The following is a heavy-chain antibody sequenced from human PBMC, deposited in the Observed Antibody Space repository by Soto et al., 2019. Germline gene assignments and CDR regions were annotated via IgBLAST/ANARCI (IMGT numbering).Heavy chain of an antibody. CDR3: ARGRPTMMDDAFDI. CDR2: IYHSGST. Sequence: QVQLQESGPRLVKPSGTLSLTCAVSGGSISSSNWWIWARQPPGKGLEWIGEIYHSGSTNYNPSLTSRVTISVDKSKNQFSLKLSSVTAADTAVYYCARGRPTMMDDAFDIWGQGTMVIVSS. J-gene: IGHJ3*02. CDR1: GGSISSSNW. V-gene: IGHV4-4*02. D-gene: IGHD3-22*01.